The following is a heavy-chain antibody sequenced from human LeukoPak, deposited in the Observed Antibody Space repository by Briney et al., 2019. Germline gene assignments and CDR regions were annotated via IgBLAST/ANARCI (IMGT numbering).Heavy chain of an antibody. D-gene: IGHD2-21*02. Sequence: SETLSLTCAVYGGSFSGYYWSWIRQPPGKGLEWIGEINHSGSTNYNPSLKSRVTISVDTSKNQFSLKLSSVTAADTAVYYCARESLSYCGGDCTAGDAFDIWGQGTMVTVSS. CDR3: ARESLSYCGGDCTAGDAFDI. CDR1: GGSFSGYY. V-gene: IGHV4-34*01. CDR2: INHSGST. J-gene: IGHJ3*02.